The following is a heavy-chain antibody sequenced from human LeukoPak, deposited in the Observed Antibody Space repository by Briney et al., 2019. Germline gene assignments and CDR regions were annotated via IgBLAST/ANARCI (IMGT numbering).Heavy chain of an antibody. J-gene: IGHJ4*02. CDR2: IYYSGST. Sequence: SETLSLTCTVSGGSISSSSYYWGWIRQPPGEGLEWIGSIYYSGSTYYNPSLKSRVTISVDTSKNQFSLKLSSVTAADTAVYYCARQRGEDTAMDLFDYWGQGTLVTVSS. V-gene: IGHV4-39*01. CDR1: GGSISSSSYY. CDR3: ARQRGEDTAMDLFDY. D-gene: IGHD5-18*01.